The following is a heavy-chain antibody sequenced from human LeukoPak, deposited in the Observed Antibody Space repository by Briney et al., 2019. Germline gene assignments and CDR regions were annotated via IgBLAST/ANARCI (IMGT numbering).Heavy chain of an antibody. CDR3: AKGSYGDLTPRAPFRDY. D-gene: IGHD4-17*01. J-gene: IGHJ4*02. Sequence: GGSLRLSCAASGFTFSTYWMHWVRQAPGKGLVWVSRIDSDESSTSYADSVKGRFTISRDNAKNSLYLQMNSLRPEDTAVYYCAKGSYGDLTPRAPFRDYWGQGTLVTVSS. CDR2: IDSDESST. V-gene: IGHV3-74*01. CDR1: GFTFSTYW.